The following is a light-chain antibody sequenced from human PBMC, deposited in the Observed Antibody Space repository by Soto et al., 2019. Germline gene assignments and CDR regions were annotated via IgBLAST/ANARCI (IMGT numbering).Light chain of an antibody. V-gene: IGKV3-20*01. CDR2: GAT. CDR3: QQYAASPLT. CDR1: QSVGRNY. Sequence: EIGLTQSPGTLPVSPGERATLSCRASQSVGRNYLAWYQQKPGQAPRLLIHGATSRATGIPDRFSGSGSGTDFTLTISRLEPEDFAVYYCQQYAASPLTFGGGTKVETK. J-gene: IGKJ4*01.